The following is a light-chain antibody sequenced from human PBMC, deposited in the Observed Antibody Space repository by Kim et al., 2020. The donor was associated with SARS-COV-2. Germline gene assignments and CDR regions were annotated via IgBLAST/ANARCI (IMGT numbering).Light chain of an antibody. CDR1: QSISIY. CDR2: AAS. V-gene: IGKV1-39*01. J-gene: IGKJ2*01. Sequence: LSASVGDRVTIPCRASQSISIYLNWYQQKPGKAPPLLIYAASSLQSGVPSRFSGSGSGTDFTLTISSLQPEDFATYYCQQSYSTHAFGQGTKLEIK. CDR3: QQSYSTHA.